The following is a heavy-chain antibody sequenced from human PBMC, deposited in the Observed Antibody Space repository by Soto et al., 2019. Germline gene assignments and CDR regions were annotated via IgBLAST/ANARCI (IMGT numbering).Heavy chain of an antibody. J-gene: IGHJ4*02. Sequence: EVHLLESGGGLIQPGGSLRLSCAASGFTFSRNGMNWVRQAPGKGLEWVSSISGSGNRTFYADSVKGRFSISRDNSKNTLYLQMNSLRVEDTAVYYCAKESPVMGENDYWGQGTLVTVSS. CDR2: ISGSGNRT. D-gene: IGHD3-16*01. CDR1: GFTFSRNG. V-gene: IGHV3-23*01. CDR3: AKESPVMGENDY.